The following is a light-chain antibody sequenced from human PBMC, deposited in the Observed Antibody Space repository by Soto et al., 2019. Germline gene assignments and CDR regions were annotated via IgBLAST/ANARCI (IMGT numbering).Light chain of an antibody. CDR1: RSIKIY. CDR2: AAS. V-gene: IGKV1-39*01. CDR3: QQSHSSPYT. Sequence: DIQMTQSPSSLSASVGDRVTITCRASRSIKIYLNWYQQKPGKAPKLLIYAASNLQSGVPSRFSGDGVGTQFTLTISSLQPEDFATYHCQQSHSSPYTFGQGTRLEMK. J-gene: IGKJ5*01.